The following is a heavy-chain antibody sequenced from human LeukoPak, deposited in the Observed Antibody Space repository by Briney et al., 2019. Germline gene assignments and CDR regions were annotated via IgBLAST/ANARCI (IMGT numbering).Heavy chain of an antibody. CDR3: ARGTPTYYYDSSTPLDY. Sequence: SETLSLTCTVSGGSISSGDYYWRWIRQPPGKGLEWIGYIYYSGSTYYNPSLKSRVTISVDTSKNQFSLKLSSVTAADTAVYYCARGTPTYYYDSSTPLDYWGQGTLVTVSS. V-gene: IGHV4-30-4*01. D-gene: IGHD3-22*01. CDR1: GGSISSGDYY. J-gene: IGHJ4*02. CDR2: IYYSGST.